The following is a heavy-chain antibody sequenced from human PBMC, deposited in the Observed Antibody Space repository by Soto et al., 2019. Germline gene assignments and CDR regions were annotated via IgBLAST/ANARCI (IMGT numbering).Heavy chain of an antibody. CDR1: GFTFSSYG. V-gene: IGHV3-30*18. D-gene: IGHD5-12*01. J-gene: IGHJ4*02. CDR3: AKCRRNGYDYGDIDY. CDR2: ISYDGSNK. Sequence: GGSLRLSCAASGFTFSSYGMHWVRQAPGKGLEWVAVISYDGSNKYYADSVKGRFTISRDNSKNTLYLQMNSLRAEDTAVYYCAKCRRNGYDYGDIDYWGQGTLVTVSS.